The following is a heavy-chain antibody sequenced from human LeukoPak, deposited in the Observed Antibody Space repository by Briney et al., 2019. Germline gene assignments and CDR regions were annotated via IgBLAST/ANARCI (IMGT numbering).Heavy chain of an antibody. Sequence: GGSLRLSCAASEFSVGSNYMTWVRQAPGKGLEWVSLIYSGGSTYYADSVKGRFTISRDNSKNTLYLQMNSLRAEDTAVYYCATDSERYSSAWYGVFDYWGQGTLVTVSS. J-gene: IGHJ4*02. CDR1: EFSVGSNY. CDR2: IYSGGST. CDR3: ATDSERYSSAWYGVFDY. V-gene: IGHV3-66*01. D-gene: IGHD6-19*01.